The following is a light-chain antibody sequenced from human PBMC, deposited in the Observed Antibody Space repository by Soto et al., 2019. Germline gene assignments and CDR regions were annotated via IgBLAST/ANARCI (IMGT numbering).Light chain of an antibody. CDR3: QQSYSTPLT. CDR1: QSISSY. V-gene: IGKV1-39*01. CDR2: DAS. J-gene: IGKJ4*01. Sequence: DIQMTQSPSSLSASVGDRVTITCRASQSISSYLNWYQQKPGKAPKLLIYDASSLESGVPSRFSGSRSGTDFSLTIISLQPEDVATYYCQQSYSTPLTFGGGTKV.